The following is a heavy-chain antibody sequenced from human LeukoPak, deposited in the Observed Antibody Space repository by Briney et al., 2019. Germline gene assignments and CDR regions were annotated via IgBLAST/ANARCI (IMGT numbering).Heavy chain of an antibody. CDR3: AREGVVVVPAAWFDP. Sequence: SETLSLTCTVSGGSISSSSYYWGWIRQPPGKGLEWIGSIYYSGSTYYNPSLKSRVTISVDTSKNQFSLKLSSVTAADTAVYYCAREGVVVVPAAWFDPWGQGTLVTVSS. J-gene: IGHJ5*02. D-gene: IGHD2-2*01. V-gene: IGHV4-39*02. CDR2: IYYSGST. CDR1: GGSISSSSYY.